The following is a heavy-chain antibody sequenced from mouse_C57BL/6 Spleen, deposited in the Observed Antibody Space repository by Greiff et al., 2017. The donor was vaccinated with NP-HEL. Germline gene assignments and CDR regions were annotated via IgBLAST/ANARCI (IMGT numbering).Heavy chain of an antibody. CDR1: GYTFTSYW. D-gene: IGHD6-1*01. CDR2: INPSNGGT. CDR3: ARWACRLCWWFAD. Sequence: QVQLQQPGTELVKPGASVKLSCKASGYTFTSYWMHWVKQRPGQGLEWIGNINPSNGGTNYNEKFKSKATLTVDKSSNTANMQLSSLTSEDSAVYYCARWACRLCWWFADWGKGTLVTVSA. V-gene: IGHV1-53*01. J-gene: IGHJ3*01.